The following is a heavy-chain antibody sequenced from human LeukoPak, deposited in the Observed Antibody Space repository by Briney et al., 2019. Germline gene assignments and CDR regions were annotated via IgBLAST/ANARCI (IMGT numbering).Heavy chain of an antibody. CDR3: ARVARYSSGWAPSYYYYMDV. CDR1: GGTFSSYA. Sequence: GASVKVSCKASGGTFSSYALSWVRQAPGQGLEWMGGIIPSFGTANYAQKIQGRVTITTDESTSTAYMELSSLRSEDTAVYYCARVARYSSGWAPSYYYYMDVWGKGTTVTVSS. J-gene: IGHJ6*03. CDR2: IIPSFGTA. D-gene: IGHD6-19*01. V-gene: IGHV1-69*05.